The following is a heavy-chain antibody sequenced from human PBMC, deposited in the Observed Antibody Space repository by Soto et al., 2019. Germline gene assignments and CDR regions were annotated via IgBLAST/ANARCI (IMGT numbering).Heavy chain of an antibody. CDR1: GGSISSYY. Sequence: QVQLQESGPGLVKPSETLSLTCTVSGGSISSYYWSWIRQPPGKGLEWIGYIYYSGSTNYNPSLRRRVTISVDPSKNQFSLKLSSVTAADTAVYSCARVRTGYVDYWGQGTLVTVSS. D-gene: IGHD1-1*01. CDR3: ARVRTGYVDY. V-gene: IGHV4-59*08. CDR2: IYYSGST. J-gene: IGHJ4*02.